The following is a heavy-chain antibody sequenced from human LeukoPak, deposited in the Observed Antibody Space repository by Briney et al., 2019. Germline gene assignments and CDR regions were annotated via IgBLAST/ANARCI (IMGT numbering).Heavy chain of an antibody. D-gene: IGHD6-19*01. Sequence: GGSLRLSCAASGFTFSSYSMNWVRQAPGNGLEWVSSISSSSSYIYYADSVKGRFTISRDNAKNSLYLQMNSLRAEDTAVYYCARDPPGIAVVWGQGTLVTVSS. CDR3: ARDPPGIAVV. CDR2: ISSSSSYI. J-gene: IGHJ4*02. V-gene: IGHV3-21*01. CDR1: GFTFSSYS.